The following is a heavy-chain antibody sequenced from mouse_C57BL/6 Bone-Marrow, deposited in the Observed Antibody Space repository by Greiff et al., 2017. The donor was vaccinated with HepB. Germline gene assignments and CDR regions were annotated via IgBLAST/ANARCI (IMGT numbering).Heavy chain of an antibody. Sequence: VQLQQSGPELVKPGASVKISCKASGYSFTSYYIHWVKQRPGQGLEWIGWIYPGSGNTKYNEKFKGKATLTADTSSSTAYMQLSSLTSEDSAVYYCAKTTGYAMDYWGQGTSVTVSS. J-gene: IGHJ4*01. V-gene: IGHV1-66*01. CDR2: IYPGSGNT. CDR1: GYSFTSYY. D-gene: IGHD1-1*01. CDR3: AKTTGYAMDY.